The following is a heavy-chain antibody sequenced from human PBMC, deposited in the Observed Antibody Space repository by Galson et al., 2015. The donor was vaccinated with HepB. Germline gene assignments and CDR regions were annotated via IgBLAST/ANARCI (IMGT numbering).Heavy chain of an antibody. Sequence: SVKVSCKASGYTFTGYYMHWVRQAPGQGLEWMGRINPNSGGTNYAQKFQGRVTMTRDTSISTAYMELSRLRSDDTAVYYCARLNRTTIFGVVIRYFDLWGRGTLVTVSS. V-gene: IGHV1-2*06. J-gene: IGHJ2*01. CDR1: GYTFTGYY. CDR3: ARLNRTTIFGVVIRYFDL. CDR2: INPNSGGT. D-gene: IGHD3-3*01.